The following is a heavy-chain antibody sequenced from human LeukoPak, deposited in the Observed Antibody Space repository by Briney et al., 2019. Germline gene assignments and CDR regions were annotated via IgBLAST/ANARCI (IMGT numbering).Heavy chain of an antibody. CDR3: ARGKQHPDY. V-gene: IGHV4-61*02. D-gene: IGHD6-13*01. Sequence: ASQTLSLTCTVSGDSISSGDYYWSWIRQPAGKGLEWIGRISSSGSTNYNPSLKSRVTISVDTSKNQFSLKLNSVTAADTAVYYCARGKQHPDYWGQGTLVTVSS. CDR2: ISSSGST. J-gene: IGHJ4*02. CDR1: GDSISSGDYY.